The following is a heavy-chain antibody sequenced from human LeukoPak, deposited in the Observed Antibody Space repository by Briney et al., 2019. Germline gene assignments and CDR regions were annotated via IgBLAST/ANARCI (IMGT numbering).Heavy chain of an antibody. Sequence: PSETLSLTCTVSGYSISSGYYWGWIRQPPGKGLEWIGSIYHSGSTYYNPSLKSRVTISVGTSKNQFSLKLSSVTAADTAVYYCARPAALYSYWGQGTLVTVSS. CDR2: IYHSGST. CDR1: GYSISSGYY. J-gene: IGHJ4*02. D-gene: IGHD3-16*01. V-gene: IGHV4-38-2*02. CDR3: ARPAALYSY.